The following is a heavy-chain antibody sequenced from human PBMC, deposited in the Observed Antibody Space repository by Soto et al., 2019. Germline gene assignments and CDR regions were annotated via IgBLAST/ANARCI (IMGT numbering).Heavy chain of an antibody. CDR3: ARDRPLYYYDSSGYYPYYFDY. CDR2: IKQDGSEK. CDR1: GFTFSGYW. D-gene: IGHD3-22*01. V-gene: IGHV3-7*03. J-gene: IGHJ4*02. Sequence: SGGSLRLSCAASGFTFSGYWMSWVRQAPGKGLEWVANIKQDGSEKYYVDSVKGRFTISRDNAKNSLYLQMNSLRAEDTAVYYCARDRPLYYYDSSGYYPYYFDYWGQGTLVTVSS.